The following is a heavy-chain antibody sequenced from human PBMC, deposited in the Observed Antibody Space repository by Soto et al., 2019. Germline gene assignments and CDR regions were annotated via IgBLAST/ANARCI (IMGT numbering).Heavy chain of an antibody. Sequence: SETLSLTCSVSGSSMTTYYWHWIRQAPGKGLEWIGFIYNSGRGSTGSNPSLSSRVTFSIETSKNQFSLKLSSVTAADTAVYYCAKYYYDSNTYFYRWFDPWGQGTLVTVSS. CDR1: GSSMTTYY. V-gene: IGHV4-59*08. D-gene: IGHD3-22*01. J-gene: IGHJ5*02. CDR3: AKYYYDSNTYFYRWFDP. CDR2: IYNSGRGST.